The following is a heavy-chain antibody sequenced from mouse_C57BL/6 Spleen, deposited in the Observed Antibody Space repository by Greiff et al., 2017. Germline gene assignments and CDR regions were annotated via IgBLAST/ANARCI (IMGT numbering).Heavy chain of an antibody. CDR2: IDPETGGT. CDR1: GYTFTDYE. J-gene: IGHJ2*01. CDR3: TRSDYGSSYGTHYFDY. Sequence: QVQLQQSGAELVRPGASVTLSCKASGYTFTDYEMHWVKQTPVHGLEWIGAIDPETGGTAYNQKFKGKAILTADTSSSTAYMELRSLTSEDSAVYYCTRSDYGSSYGTHYFDYWGQGTTLTVSS. V-gene: IGHV1-15*01. D-gene: IGHD1-1*01.